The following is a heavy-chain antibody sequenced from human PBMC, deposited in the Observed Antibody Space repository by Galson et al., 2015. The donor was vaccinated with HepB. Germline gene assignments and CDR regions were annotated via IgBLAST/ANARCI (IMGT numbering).Heavy chain of an antibody. D-gene: IGHD3-10*01. J-gene: IGHJ4*02. V-gene: IGHV3-23*01. CDR3: AKPVGGSGSYYTPFDF. CDR1: GFTFSNYA. Sequence: SLRLSCAASGFTFSNYAMSWVRQAPGKGLEWVSSLSTSGSSTDYADSVKGRFTISRDNSKNTLYLQMNSLRAEDTAVYYCAKPVGGSGSYYTPFDFWGQGTLVTVSS. CDR2: LSTSGSST.